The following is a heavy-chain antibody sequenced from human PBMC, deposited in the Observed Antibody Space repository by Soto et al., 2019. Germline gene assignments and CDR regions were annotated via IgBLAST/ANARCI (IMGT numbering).Heavy chain of an antibody. V-gene: IGHV2-70*04. D-gene: IGHD3-10*01. CDR1: GFSLSTTGMS. CDR2: IDWEDDK. Sequence: SGPTLVNPTQTLTLTCTFPGFSLSTTGMSVSWFRQPPGKALEWLAHIDWEDDKFYSTSLETRLTISKDTSKNQVVLTMTNMEPVDTATYFCARHRAYPYNFDYWGQGALVTVSS. CDR3: ARHRAYPYNFDY. J-gene: IGHJ4*02.